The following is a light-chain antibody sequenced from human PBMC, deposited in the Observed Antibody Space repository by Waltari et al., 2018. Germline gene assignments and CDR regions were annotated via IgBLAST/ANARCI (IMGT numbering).Light chain of an antibody. CDR1: ALPNQF. CDR2: KDT. V-gene: IGLV3-25*03. Sequence: SYELTQPPSVPVSPGQTATNPCSGNALPNQFAFWYRQKPGQAPVLVKYKDTERPSGLPDRFSGSTSGTTVTLTISGVQAEDEADYYCQSADSTSTHVVFGGGTKLTVL. CDR3: QSADSTSTHVV. J-gene: IGLJ2*01.